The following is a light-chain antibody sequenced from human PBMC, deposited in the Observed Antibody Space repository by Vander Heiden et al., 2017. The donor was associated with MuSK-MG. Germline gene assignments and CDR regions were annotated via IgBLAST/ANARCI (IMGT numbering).Light chain of an antibody. CDR1: QSVSNN. Sequence: EIVMTQSPATLSVSPGERATLSCRASQSVSNNLAWYQQKPGQAPRLLIHGASTRATGIPARFSGSGSGTEFTLTISSLQSEDFAVYYCHQENNCPYTFGQGTKMEIK. CDR3: HQENNCPYT. J-gene: IGKJ2*01. V-gene: IGKV3-15*01. CDR2: GAS.